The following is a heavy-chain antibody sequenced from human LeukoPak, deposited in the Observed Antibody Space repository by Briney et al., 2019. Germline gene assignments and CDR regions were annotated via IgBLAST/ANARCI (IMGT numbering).Heavy chain of an antibody. CDR1: GFTFSSYS. CDR3: ATDLDCSTTSCSGYFDF. D-gene: IGHD2-2*01. J-gene: IGHJ4*02. CDR2: ISSSSSYI. Sequence: GGSLRLSCAASGFTFSSYSMNWVRQAPGKGLEWVSSISSSSSYIYYADSVKGRFTISRDNAKNSMYLQMNSLRAEDTAVYYCATDLDCSTTSCSGYFDFWGQGTLVTVSS. V-gene: IGHV3-21*01.